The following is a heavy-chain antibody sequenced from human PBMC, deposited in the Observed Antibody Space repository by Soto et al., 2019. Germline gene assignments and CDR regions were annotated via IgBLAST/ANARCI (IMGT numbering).Heavy chain of an antibody. CDR1: GFTFSSYG. J-gene: IGHJ4*02. V-gene: IGHV3-30*18. D-gene: IGHD3-22*01. CDR2: ISYDGSNK. Sequence: QVQLVESGGGVVQPGRSLRLSCAASGFTFSSYGMHWVRQAPGKGLEWVAVISYDGSNKYYADSVKGRFTISRDNSKNTLYLQMNSLRAEDTAVYYYAKDAHSSGYYPFDYWGQGTLVTVSS. CDR3: AKDAHSSGYYPFDY.